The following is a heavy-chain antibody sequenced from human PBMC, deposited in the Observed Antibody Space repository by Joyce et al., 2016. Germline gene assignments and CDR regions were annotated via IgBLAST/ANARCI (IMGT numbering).Heavy chain of an antibody. D-gene: IGHD6-25*01. CDR3: AKILTATYSSGWFLDY. V-gene: IGHV3-30*18. J-gene: IGHJ4*02. CDR1: GLTLSNYG. Sequence: QVQLVESGGGVVQPGRSLRLSCAASGLTLSNYGVHWVRQDPGKGLVWVAVISYDGIYKYYAESVKGRFTISRDNSKNTVFLEMNSLRAEDTAVYYCAKILTATYSSGWFLDYWGQGTLVTVSS. CDR2: ISYDGIYK.